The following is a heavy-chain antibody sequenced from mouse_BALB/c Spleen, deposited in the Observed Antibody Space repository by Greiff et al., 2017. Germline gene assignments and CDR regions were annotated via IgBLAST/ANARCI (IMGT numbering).Heavy chain of an antibody. CDR2: IWSGGST. CDR1: GFSLTSYG. CDR3: ASLLRRFAY. D-gene: IGHD1-1*01. V-gene: IGHV2-2*02. Sequence: QVHVKQSGPGLVQPSQSLSITCTVSGFSLTSYGVHWVRQSPGKGLEWLGVIWSGGSTDYNAAFISRLSISKDNSKSQVFFKMNSLQANDTAIYYCASLLRRFAYWGQGTLVTVSA. J-gene: IGHJ3*01.